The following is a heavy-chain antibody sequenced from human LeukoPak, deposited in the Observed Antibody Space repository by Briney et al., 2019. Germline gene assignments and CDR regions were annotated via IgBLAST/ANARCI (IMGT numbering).Heavy chain of an antibody. Sequence: PGGSLRLSCAASGFTFSSYSMNWVRQAPGKGLEWVSSISSSSSYIYYADSVKGRFTISRDNAKNSLYLQMNSLRAEDTAVYYCARVEWNSSSFLQFDPWGQGTLVTVSS. CDR3: ARVEWNSSSFLQFDP. CDR1: GFTFSSYS. D-gene: IGHD6-6*01. CDR2: ISSSSSYI. J-gene: IGHJ5*02. V-gene: IGHV3-21*04.